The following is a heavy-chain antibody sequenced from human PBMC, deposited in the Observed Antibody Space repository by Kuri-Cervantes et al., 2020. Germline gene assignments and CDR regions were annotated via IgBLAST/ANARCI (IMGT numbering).Heavy chain of an antibody. V-gene: IGHV1-46*01. CDR2: INPSGGST. CDR1: GYTFTSYY. CDR3: ARDSIVSGGAVPFDY. D-gene: IGHD3-16*01. J-gene: IGHJ4*02. Sequence: ASVKVSCKASGYTFTSYYMHWVRQAPGQGLEWMGIINPSGGSTSYAQNLQGRVTMTTDTSTSTAYMELRSLRSDDTAVYYCARDSIVSGGAVPFDYWGQGTLVTVSS.